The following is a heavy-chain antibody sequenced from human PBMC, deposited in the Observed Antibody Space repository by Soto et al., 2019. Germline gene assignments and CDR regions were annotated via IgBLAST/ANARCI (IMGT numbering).Heavy chain of an antibody. CDR2: IYPGDSDT. CDR1: GYSFTSYW. Sequence: PGESLKISCKGSGYSFTSYWIGWVRQLPGKGLEWMGIIYPGDSDTRYSPSFQGQVTISADKSISTAYLQWSSLKASDTAMYYCARHPVQLWPDDAFDIWGQGTMVTVSS. V-gene: IGHV5-51*01. CDR3: ARHPVQLWPDDAFDI. D-gene: IGHD5-18*01. J-gene: IGHJ3*02.